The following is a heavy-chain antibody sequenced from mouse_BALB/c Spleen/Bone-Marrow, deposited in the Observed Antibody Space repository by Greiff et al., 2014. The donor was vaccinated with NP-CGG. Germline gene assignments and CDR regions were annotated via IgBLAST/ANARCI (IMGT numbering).Heavy chain of an antibody. J-gene: IGHJ3*01. D-gene: IGHD3-2*01. CDR2: ILPGSGST. Sequence: QVQLKESGAELMKPGASVKISCKATGYTFSSYWIEWVKQRPGHGPEWIGEILPGSGSTNYNEKFKGKATFTADTSSNTAYMQLSSLTSEDSAVYYCATARATWFAYWGQGTLVTVSA. V-gene: IGHV1-9*01. CDR3: ATARATWFAY. CDR1: GYTFSSYW.